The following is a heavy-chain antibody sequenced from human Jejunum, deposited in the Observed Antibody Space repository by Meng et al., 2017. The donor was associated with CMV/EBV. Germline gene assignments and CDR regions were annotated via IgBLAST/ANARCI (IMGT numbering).Heavy chain of an antibody. D-gene: IGHD1-26*01. Sequence: CTPSGYSFTGSYIHWVRQGPGQGLEWMGWINPNSRDTNYAQKFQGWVAMTGDTSINTVYMEMTRLTSGDTAVYYCARQDATSWDFDFWGQGTLVTVSS. CDR2: INPNSRDT. CDR3: ARQDATSWDFDF. J-gene: IGHJ4*02. V-gene: IGHV1-2*04. CDR1: GYSFTGSY.